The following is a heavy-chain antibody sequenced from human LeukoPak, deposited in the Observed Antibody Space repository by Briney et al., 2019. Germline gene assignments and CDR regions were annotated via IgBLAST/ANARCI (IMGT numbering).Heavy chain of an antibody. V-gene: IGHV3-23*01. CDR2: TSSSGETT. CDR1: GFTFSSYA. CDR3: AKDRPNYYGTNGHYYRRDGDC. D-gene: IGHD3-22*01. Sequence: GGSLRLSCVASGFTFSSYAMSWVRQAAGKGLEWVSSTSSSGETTYYADSVKGRFTISRDNSRNTLYLQMNSLRAEDTAVYYCAKDRPNYYGTNGHYYRRDGDCWGQGTPVTVSS. J-gene: IGHJ4*02.